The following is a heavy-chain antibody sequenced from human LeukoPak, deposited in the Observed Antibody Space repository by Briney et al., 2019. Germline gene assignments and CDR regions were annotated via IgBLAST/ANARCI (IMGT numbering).Heavy chain of an antibody. Sequence: PSQTPSLTCTVSGGSISSGDYYWSWIRQPPGKGLEWIGYIYYSGSTYYNPSLKSRVTISVDTSKNQFSLKLSSVTAADTAVYYCARVRTYYDFWSGYSYNWFDPWGQGTLVTVSS. CDR2: IYYSGST. J-gene: IGHJ5*02. V-gene: IGHV4-30-4*01. D-gene: IGHD3-3*01. CDR3: ARVRTYYDFWSGYSYNWFDP. CDR1: GGSISSGDYY.